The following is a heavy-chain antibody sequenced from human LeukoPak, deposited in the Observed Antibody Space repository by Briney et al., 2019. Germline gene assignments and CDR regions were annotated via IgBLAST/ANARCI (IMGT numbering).Heavy chain of an antibody. CDR2: IYHSGST. CDR3: ARLHDYGGKNFDL. J-gene: IGHJ2*01. D-gene: IGHD4-23*01. V-gene: IGHV4-4*02. CDR1: DGSISISNW. Sequence: KPSGTLSLTCAVSDGSISISNWWSWVRQPPGKGLEWIGEIYHSGSTNYSPSLKSRVTISMNSSKNQFSLKLTSVTAADTAVYYCARLHDYGGKNFDLWGRGTLVTVSS.